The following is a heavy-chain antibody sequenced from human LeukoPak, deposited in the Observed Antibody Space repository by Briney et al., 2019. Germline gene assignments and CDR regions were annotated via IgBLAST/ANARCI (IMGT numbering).Heavy chain of an antibody. Sequence: GGSLRLSCAASGFTFSSYGMHWVRHAPGKGLEWVAVISYDGSNKYYADSVKGRFTISRDNSKNTLYLQMNSLRAEDTAVYYCAKEGRGSGRYRGYDYYGMDVWGQGTTVTVSS. V-gene: IGHV3-30*18. J-gene: IGHJ6*02. CDR3: AKEGRGSGRYRGYDYYGMDV. CDR2: ISYDGSNK. CDR1: GFTFSSYG. D-gene: IGHD6-19*01.